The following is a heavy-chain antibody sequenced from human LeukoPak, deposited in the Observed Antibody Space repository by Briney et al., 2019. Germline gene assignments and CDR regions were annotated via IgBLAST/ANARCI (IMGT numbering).Heavy chain of an antibody. CDR1: GYSFSSYW. CDR3: ARLKPYCSGGSCYLHEFDY. J-gene: IGHJ4*02. D-gene: IGHD2-15*01. V-gene: IGHV5-51*01. CDR2: IYPGDSDT. Sequence: GESLKISCKGSGYSFSSYWIGWVRQMPGKGLEWMGIIYPGDSDTRYSPSSQGQVAISADKSISTAYLQWSSLKASDTAMYYCARLKPYCSGGSCYLHEFDYWGQGTLVTVSS.